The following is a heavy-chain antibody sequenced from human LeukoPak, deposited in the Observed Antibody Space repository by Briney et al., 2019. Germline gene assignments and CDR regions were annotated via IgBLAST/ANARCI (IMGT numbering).Heavy chain of an antibody. D-gene: IGHD6-25*01. V-gene: IGHV5-51*01. CDR2: IYPGDSDT. Sequence: GASLKISCKASGYSFTSYWIAWVRQMPGKGLEWMGIIYPGDSDTRYSQSFEGQVTISADKSISTAYLQWSSRKASDTAMYYCARGRGIATDNWFDPWGQGTLVTVSS. J-gene: IGHJ5*02. CDR3: ARGRGIATDNWFDP. CDR1: GYSFTSYW.